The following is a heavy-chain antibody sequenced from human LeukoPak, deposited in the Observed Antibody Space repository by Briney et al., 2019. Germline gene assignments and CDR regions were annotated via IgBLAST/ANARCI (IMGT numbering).Heavy chain of an antibody. V-gene: IGHV3-74*01. D-gene: IGHD5-12*01. CDR3: ARAYSGYDNLDY. Sequence: GGSLRLSCAASAFTFSSYWMHWVRQAPGKGLVWVSRINSDGSSTSYADSVKGRFTISRDNAKNTLYLQMNSLRAEDTAVYYCARAYSGYDNLDYWGQGTLVTVSS. CDR1: AFTFSSYW. CDR2: INSDGSST. J-gene: IGHJ4*02.